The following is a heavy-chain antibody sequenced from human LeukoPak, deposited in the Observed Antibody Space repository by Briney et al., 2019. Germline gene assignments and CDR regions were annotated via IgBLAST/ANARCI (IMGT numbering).Heavy chain of an antibody. D-gene: IGHD3-3*01. CDR1: GYTFANYW. J-gene: IGHJ4*02. V-gene: IGHV5-51*01. CDR2: FYPAESRV. CDR3: ARSSKSAFDY. Sequence: GESLKISCKVSGYTFANYWIGWARQMPGKGLEWVGIFYPAESRVRYGPSFRGQVTISVDKSISTAYLQWNSLKASDSAMYYCARSSKSAFDYWGQGTLVSVSS.